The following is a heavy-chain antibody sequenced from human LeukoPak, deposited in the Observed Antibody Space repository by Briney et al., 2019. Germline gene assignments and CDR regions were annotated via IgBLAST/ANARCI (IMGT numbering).Heavy chain of an antibody. CDR3: ARDILTGYYND. Sequence: GGSLRLSCVASGFTFSSYWMSWVRQAPGKGLEWVANIKQDGSETYSVDSVKGRFTISRDNAKNSLYLQMNSLRPEDTAVYYCARDILTGYYNDWGQGTLVTVSS. J-gene: IGHJ4*02. CDR1: GFTFSSYW. CDR2: IKQDGSET. D-gene: IGHD3-9*01. V-gene: IGHV3-7*01.